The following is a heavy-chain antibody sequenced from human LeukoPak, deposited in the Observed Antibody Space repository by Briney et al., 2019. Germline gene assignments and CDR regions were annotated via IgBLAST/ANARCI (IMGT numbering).Heavy chain of an antibody. CDR2: IYYSGST. J-gene: IGHJ3*02. CDR1: GGSISSYY. V-gene: IGHV4-59*01. Sequence: KPSETLSLTCTVSGGSISSYYWSWIRQPPGKGLEWIGYIYYSGSTNYNPSLKSRVTISVDTSKNQFSLKLSSVTAADTAVYYCARGVVVVTAIVPDAFDIWGQGTMVTVSS. CDR3: ARGVVVVTAIVPDAFDI. D-gene: IGHD2-21*02.